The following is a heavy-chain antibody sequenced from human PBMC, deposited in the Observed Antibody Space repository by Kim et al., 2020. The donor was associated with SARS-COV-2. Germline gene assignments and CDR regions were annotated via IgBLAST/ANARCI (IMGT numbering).Heavy chain of an antibody. Sequence: YNPSLKGRVTISVDTSKNQCSLKLSSVTAADTAVYYCARKDGYNSGGYYWGQGTLVTVSS. V-gene: IGHV4-31*02. D-gene: IGHD2-21*01. J-gene: IGHJ4*02. CDR3: ARKDGYNSGGYY.